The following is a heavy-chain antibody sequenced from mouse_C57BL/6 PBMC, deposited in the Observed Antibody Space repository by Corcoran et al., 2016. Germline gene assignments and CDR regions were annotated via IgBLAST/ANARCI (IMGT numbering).Heavy chain of an antibody. CDR2: INTYSGVP. J-gene: IGHJ4*01. CDR3: ARRPTMFMDY. CDR1: GYTFTTYG. D-gene: IGHD2-10*01. V-gene: IGHV9-3*01. Sequence: QIQLVQSGPELKKPGVTVKISCQDYGYTFTTYGMSWVKQAPGKGLKWRGWINTYSGVPTNADDFKGRFALSSETSASTAYLQINNLKNEDTATYFCARRPTMFMDYWGQGTSVTVSS.